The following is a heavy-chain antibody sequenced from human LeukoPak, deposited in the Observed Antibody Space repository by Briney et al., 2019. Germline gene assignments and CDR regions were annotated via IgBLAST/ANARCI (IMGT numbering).Heavy chain of an antibody. Sequence: PGGSLRLSCAASGFTFSSYWMSWVRQAPGKGLEWVANIKQDGSEKYYVDSVKGRFTISRDNAKNSLYLQMNSLRAEDTAVYYCARGGCSSTSCYTGAFDIWGQGTMVTVSS. CDR3: ARGGCSSTSCYTGAFDI. CDR2: IKQDGSEK. D-gene: IGHD2-2*02. V-gene: IGHV3-7*01. CDR1: GFTFSSYW. J-gene: IGHJ3*02.